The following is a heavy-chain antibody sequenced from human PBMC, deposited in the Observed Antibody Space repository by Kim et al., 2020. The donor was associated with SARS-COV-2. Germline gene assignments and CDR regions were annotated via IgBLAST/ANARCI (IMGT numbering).Heavy chain of an antibody. Sequence: GGSLRLSCAASGCIFSTYGMNWVRQAPGKGLEWVSYISSDSHMVYDADSVKGRFTISRDNAKNSLYLQMNSLRDEDAAVYYCAKIVSSVDGTNAFDIWGQGTMVTVSS. CDR3: AKIVSSVDGTNAFDI. CDR1: GCIFSTYG. D-gene: IGHD6-13*01. CDR2: ISSDSHMV. V-gene: IGHV3-48*02. J-gene: IGHJ3*02.